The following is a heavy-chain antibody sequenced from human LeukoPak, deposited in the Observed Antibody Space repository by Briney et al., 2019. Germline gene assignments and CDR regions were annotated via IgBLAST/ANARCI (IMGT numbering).Heavy chain of an antibody. J-gene: IGHJ6*03. V-gene: IGHV4-34*01. CDR2: INHSGRT. CDR3: ASRRPDIVVVPAAKRSYYYYYMDV. D-gene: IGHD2-2*01. Sequence: SETLSLTCAVYGGSFSGYYWSWIRQPPGKGLEWIGEINHSGRTNYNPSLKSRVTISVDTSKNQFSLKLSSVTAADTAVYYCASRRPDIVVVPAAKRSYYYYYMDVWGKGTTVTVSS. CDR1: GGSFSGYY.